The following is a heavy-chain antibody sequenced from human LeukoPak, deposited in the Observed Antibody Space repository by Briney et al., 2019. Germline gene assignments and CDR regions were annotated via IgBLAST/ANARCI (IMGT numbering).Heavy chain of an antibody. CDR1: GFTFSSYE. V-gene: IGHV3-48*03. CDR3: ARDDPGSLS. CDR2: ISSSGSTI. Sequence: SGGSLRLSCAASGFTFSSYEMNWVRQAPGKGLDWVSYISSSGSTIYYADSVKGRFTISRDNAKNSLYLQMNSLRAEDTAVYYCARDDPGSLSWGQGTLVTVSS. J-gene: IGHJ5*02. D-gene: IGHD3-10*01.